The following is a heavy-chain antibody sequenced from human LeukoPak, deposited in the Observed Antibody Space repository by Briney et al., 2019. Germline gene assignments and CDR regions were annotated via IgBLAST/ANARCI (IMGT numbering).Heavy chain of an antibody. D-gene: IGHD3-10*01. V-gene: IGHV3-74*01. CDR2: INTDGRST. Sequence: GGSLRLSCAASGFTFSDYWMHWVRQVPGKGLVWVSRINTDGRSTRYADSVKGRFTISRDNSKNTLYLQMNSLRAEDTAVYYCARDPSFGVYYYYYMDVWGKGTTVTVSS. CDR1: GFTFSDYW. CDR3: ARDPSFGVYYYYYMDV. J-gene: IGHJ6*03.